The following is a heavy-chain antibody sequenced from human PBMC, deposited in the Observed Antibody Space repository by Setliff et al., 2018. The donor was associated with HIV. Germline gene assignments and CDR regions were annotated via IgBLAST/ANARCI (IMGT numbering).Heavy chain of an antibody. CDR3: ARVPSYYYDSSGYPLGAFDI. CDR1: GGSISSGGYY. J-gene: IGHJ3*02. Sequence: PSETLSLTCTVSGGSISSGGYYWSWIRQHPGKGLEWNGYIYYSGSTYYNPSLKSRVTISVDTSKNQFSLKLSSVTAADTAVYYCARVPSYYYDSSGYPLGAFDIWGQGTMVTVSS. D-gene: IGHD3-22*01. V-gene: IGHV4-31*03. CDR2: IYYSGST.